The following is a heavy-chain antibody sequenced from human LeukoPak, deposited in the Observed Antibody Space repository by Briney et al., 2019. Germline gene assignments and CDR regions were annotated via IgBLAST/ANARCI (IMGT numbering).Heavy chain of an antibody. CDR1: GFTFSSYG. J-gene: IGHJ4*02. CDR3: ARKQNPAMVRGALDY. D-gene: IGHD3-10*01. V-gene: IGHV3-30*03. Sequence: GRPLRLSCAASGFTFSSYGMHWVRQAPGKGLEWVAVISYDGSNKYYADSVKGRFTISRDNSKNTLYLQMNSLRAEDTAVYYCARKQNPAMVRGALDYWGQGTLVTVSS. CDR2: ISYDGSNK.